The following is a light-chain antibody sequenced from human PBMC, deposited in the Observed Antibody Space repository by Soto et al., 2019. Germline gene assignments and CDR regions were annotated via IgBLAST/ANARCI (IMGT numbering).Light chain of an antibody. V-gene: IGKV3-11*01. CDR2: DAS. Sequence: EIVLTQSPATLSLSPGERATLSCRASQSVSSYLAWYQQKPGQAPRLLIYDASNRATGIPARFSGSGSGTDFTLPISILETEDFAVYYCQQRSIWPPEFTFGPGTKVDIK. CDR1: QSVSSY. CDR3: QQRSIWPPEFT. J-gene: IGKJ3*01.